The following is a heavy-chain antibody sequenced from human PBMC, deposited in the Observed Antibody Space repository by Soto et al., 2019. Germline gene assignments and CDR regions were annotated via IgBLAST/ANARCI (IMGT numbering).Heavy chain of an antibody. V-gene: IGHV4-31*03. D-gene: IGHD2-8*01. CDR1: VGSILNGGHY. CDR2: IFFTGNT. Sequence: SETLSLTCTFSVGSILNGGHYCTWIRQHPWKGLEWIGKIFFTGNTHYNPALKSRLTFSVDTTKNQFSLKLTSVTPADTAIYYWARDNYTCMLKFWG. J-gene: IGHJ2*01. CDR3: ARDNYTCMLKF.